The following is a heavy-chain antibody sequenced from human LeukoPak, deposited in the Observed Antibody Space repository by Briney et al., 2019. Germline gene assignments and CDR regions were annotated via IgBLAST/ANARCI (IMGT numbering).Heavy chain of an antibody. V-gene: IGHV1-69*01. CDR3: AREGDIVATID. J-gene: IGHJ4*02. Sequence: SVKVSCKASGGTFSSYAISWVRQAPGQGLEWMGGIIPIFGTANYAQKFQGRATITADESTSTDYMELSSLRSEDTAVYYCAREGDIVATIDWGQGTLVTVSS. CDR2: IIPIFGTA. CDR1: GGTFSSYA. D-gene: IGHD5-12*01.